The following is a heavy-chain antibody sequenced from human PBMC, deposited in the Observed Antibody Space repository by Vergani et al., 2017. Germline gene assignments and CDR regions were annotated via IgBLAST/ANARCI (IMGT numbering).Heavy chain of an antibody. D-gene: IGHD4-23*01. V-gene: IGHV4-39*01. CDR1: GGSISSSSHF. J-gene: IGHJ6*02. Sequence: QLQLHKSGPGLVKPSETLSLTCTLSGGSISSSSHFWGWLRQTQGKGLEWIGSIYYTGSAYYNPSLKSRVSISVDASKNQFSLKLSSVTAADSAVYYCARVGSTTTVVTPGGNYYYYGMDVWGQGTTVTVSS. CDR2: IYYTGSA. CDR3: ARVGSTTTVVTPGGNYYYYGMDV.